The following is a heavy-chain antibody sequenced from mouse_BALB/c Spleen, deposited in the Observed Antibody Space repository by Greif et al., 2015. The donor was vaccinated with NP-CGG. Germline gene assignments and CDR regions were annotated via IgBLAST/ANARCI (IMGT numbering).Heavy chain of an antibody. V-gene: IGHV5-4*02. CDR3: ARDTVVASYYAMDY. J-gene: IGHJ4*01. CDR1: GFTFSDYY. Sequence: DVMLVESGGGLVKPGGSLKLSCAASGFTFSDYYMYWVRQTPEKRLEWVATISDGGSYTYYPDSVKGRFTISRDNAKNNLYLQMSSLKSEDTAMYYCARDTVVASYYAMDYWGQGTSVTVSS. CDR2: ISDGGSYT. D-gene: IGHD1-1*01.